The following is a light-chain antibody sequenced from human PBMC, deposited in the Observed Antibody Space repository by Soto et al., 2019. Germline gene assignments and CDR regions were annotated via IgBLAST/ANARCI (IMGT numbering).Light chain of an antibody. J-gene: IGLJ1*01. Sequence: QSALTQPRSVSGSLGQSVTISCTGTSSDVGGYNYVSWYQQHPGKAPKLMIYDVSKPPSGVPDRYSGSKSGNTASLTISGLQAEDEADYYSCSYADSYVFRTGTKVTVL. V-gene: IGLV2-11*01. CDR1: SSDVGGYNY. CDR2: DVS. CDR3: CSYADSYV.